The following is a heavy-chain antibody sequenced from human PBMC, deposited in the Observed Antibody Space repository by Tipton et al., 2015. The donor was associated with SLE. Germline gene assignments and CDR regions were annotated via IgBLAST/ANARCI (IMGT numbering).Heavy chain of an antibody. Sequence: SLRLSCAASGFTFSDYYMTWIRQAPGKGLEWVSYISNSGASIYYSDSVKGRFTISRDNAKNLLYLQMGSLRAEDTAIYFCARQKRTYDSWGQGTLVTVSS. V-gene: IGHV3-11*01. CDR2: ISNSGASI. J-gene: IGHJ4*02. D-gene: IGHD3/OR15-3a*01. CDR3: ARQKRTYDS. CDR1: GFTFSDYY.